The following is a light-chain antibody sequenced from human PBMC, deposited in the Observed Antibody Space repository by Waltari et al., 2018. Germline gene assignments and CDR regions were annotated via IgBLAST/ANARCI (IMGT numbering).Light chain of an antibody. Sequence: DIVITQSPVPVSVSPGEAIPLSCTASENVGTDVAWYRHKPGQPPRLLIYFANSRATGVAARISGSGSGTDFTLSISSLESEDCAFYYWQQSRRWPQRTLGQGTKREI. J-gene: IGKJ2*01. CDR2: FAN. V-gene: IGKV3D-15*01. CDR1: ENVGTD. CDR3: QQSRRWPQRT.